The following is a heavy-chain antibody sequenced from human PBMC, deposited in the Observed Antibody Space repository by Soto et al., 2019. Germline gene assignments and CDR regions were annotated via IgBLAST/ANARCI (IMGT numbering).Heavy chain of an antibody. Sequence: EVHLVESGGGLVQTGGSLRLSCAIFESTVSRDWMNWVRQAPGKGLEWVAHINQDGSEKYYVDSVKGRFTISRDNAKNSFYLQMNSLNPADRVFYSCWGGVGDAFWGQGTLVTVSS. D-gene: IGHD1-26*01. CDR3: WGGVGDAF. V-gene: IGHV3-7*01. CDR2: INQDGSEK. J-gene: IGHJ4*02. CDR1: ESTVSRDW.